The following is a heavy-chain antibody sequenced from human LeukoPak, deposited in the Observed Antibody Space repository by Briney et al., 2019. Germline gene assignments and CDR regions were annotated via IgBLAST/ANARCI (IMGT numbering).Heavy chain of an antibody. D-gene: IGHD1-26*01. J-gene: IGHJ3*02. Sequence: GGSLRLSCVVSGFTFKTYSMNWVRQAPGKGLEWVSSISSGGTYVDYADSVKGRFTISRDNAKNSLYLQMNSLRAEDTAVYYCARGQPVGAPHVGPSDIWGQGTMVTVSS. CDR3: ARGQPVGAPHVGPSDI. V-gene: IGHV3-21*01. CDR2: ISSGGTYV. CDR1: GFTFKTYS.